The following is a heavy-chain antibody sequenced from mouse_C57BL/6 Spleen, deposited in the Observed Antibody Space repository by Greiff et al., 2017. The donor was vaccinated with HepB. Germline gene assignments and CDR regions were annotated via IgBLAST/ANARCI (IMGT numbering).Heavy chain of an antibody. CDR3: TRGHDYEGPAY. CDR1: GFTFSSYA. V-gene: IGHV5-9-1*02. J-gene: IGHJ3*01. CDR2: ISSGGDYI. Sequence: EVKLMESGEGLVKPGGSLKLSCAASGFTFSSYAMSWVRQTPEKRLEWVAYISSGGDYIYYADTVKGRFTISRDNARNTLYLQMSSLKSEDTAMYYCTRGHDYEGPAYWGQGTLVTVSA. D-gene: IGHD2-4*01.